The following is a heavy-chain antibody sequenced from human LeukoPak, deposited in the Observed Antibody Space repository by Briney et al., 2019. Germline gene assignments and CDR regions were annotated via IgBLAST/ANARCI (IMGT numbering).Heavy chain of an antibody. CDR1: GGSISSYY. CDR2: IYYSGST. CDR3: ARVLSSGWSDPLFDY. Sequence: SETLSLTCTVSGGSISSYYWSWIRQPPGKRLEWIGYIYYSGSTNYNPSLKSRVTISVDTSKNQFSLKLSSVTAADTAVYYCARVLSSGWSDPLFDYWGQGTLVTVSS. J-gene: IGHJ4*02. V-gene: IGHV4-59*01. D-gene: IGHD6-19*01.